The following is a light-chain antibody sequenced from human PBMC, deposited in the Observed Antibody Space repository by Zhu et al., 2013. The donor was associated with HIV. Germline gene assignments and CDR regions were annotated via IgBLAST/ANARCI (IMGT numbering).Light chain of an antibody. V-gene: IGLV2-14*01. CDR3: SSYTNSNARSVV. CDR2: EGS. CDR1: SSDVGGYNY. J-gene: IGLJ2*01. Sequence: QSALTQPASVSGSPGQSITISCTGTSSDVGGYNYVSWYQQHPGKAPKLMIYEGSKRPSGVSDRFSGSKSGNTASLTISGLQAEDEADYYCSSYTNSNARSVVFGGGTKLTVL.